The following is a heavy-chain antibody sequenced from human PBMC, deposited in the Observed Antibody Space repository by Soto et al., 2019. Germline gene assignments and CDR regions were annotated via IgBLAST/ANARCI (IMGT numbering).Heavy chain of an antibody. V-gene: IGHV3-7*01. J-gene: IGHJ4*01. CDR3: GREGLGSSVYFTDLDY. CDR2: IKQDGNQK. CDR1: GFTFSTDW. Sequence: GCTQRLSSAASGFTFSTDWMSWVRQAQGKGLEWVANIKQDGNQKYYVDSVKGRFTISRVNAKNSQYLQMNSLRADDTPVYYRGREGLGSSVYFTDLDYWG. D-gene: IGHD5-12*01.